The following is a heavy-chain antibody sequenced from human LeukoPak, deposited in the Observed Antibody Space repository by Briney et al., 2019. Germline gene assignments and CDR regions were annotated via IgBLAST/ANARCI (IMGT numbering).Heavy chain of an antibody. Sequence: SETLSLTCTASGVSISSYYWSWIRQPAGKGLEWIGRIYTSGSTNYNPSLKSRVTMSVDTSKNQFSLKLSSVTAADTAVYYCASDSSAYYFTYLDYWGQGTLVTVSS. V-gene: IGHV4-4*07. J-gene: IGHJ4*02. CDR1: GVSISSYY. D-gene: IGHD3-22*01. CDR2: IYTSGST. CDR3: ASDSSAYYFTYLDY.